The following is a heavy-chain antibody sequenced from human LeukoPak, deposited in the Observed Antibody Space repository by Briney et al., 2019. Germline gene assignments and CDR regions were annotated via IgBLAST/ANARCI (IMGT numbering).Heavy chain of an antibody. V-gene: IGHV3-21*01. D-gene: IGHD3-22*01. Sequence: AGGSLRLSCAASGFTFSSYSMNWVRRAPGKGLEWVSSISSTSSYIYYADSVNGRFTISRDNAKNSLFLQMNSLRAEDTAVYYCARELMGLTMIVVVNPIDYWGQGTLVSVSS. CDR3: ARELMGLTMIVVVNPIDY. J-gene: IGHJ4*02. CDR2: ISSTSSYI. CDR1: GFTFSSYS.